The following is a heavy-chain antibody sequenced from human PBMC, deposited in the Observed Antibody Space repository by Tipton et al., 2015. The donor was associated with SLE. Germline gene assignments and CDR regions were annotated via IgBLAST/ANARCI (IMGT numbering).Heavy chain of an antibody. CDR2: INNRGST. Sequence: TLSLTCTVSGDSISNYYWSWIRQPPGKGLEWIGEINNRGSTKYNASLKSRVSMSEDTSKNQFSLKLRSVTAADTAVYYCAISTWYYYYYGMDVWGQGTTVTVSS. D-gene: IGHD6-13*01. V-gene: IGHV4-34*01. J-gene: IGHJ6*02. CDR1: GDSISNYY. CDR3: AISTWYYYYYGMDV.